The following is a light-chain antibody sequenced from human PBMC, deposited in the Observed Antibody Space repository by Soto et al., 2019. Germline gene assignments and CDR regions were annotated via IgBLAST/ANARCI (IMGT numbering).Light chain of an antibody. V-gene: IGKV1-33*01. CDR2: DAS. CDR3: QKCDYRPI. CDR1: HDITSY. Sequence: DIQMTQSPSSLSASVGDRVTITCQASHDITSYLNWYQHKPGKAPKLLSYDASILEAGVPSRFSGSGSGTDFTFTISSLQPEDVATYYCQKCDYRPIFGPGTTVDFK. J-gene: IGKJ3*01.